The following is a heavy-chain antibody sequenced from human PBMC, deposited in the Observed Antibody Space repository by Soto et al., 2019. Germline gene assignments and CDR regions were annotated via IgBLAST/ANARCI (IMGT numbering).Heavy chain of an antibody. D-gene: IGHD6-19*01. V-gene: IGHV3-48*02. Sequence: EVQLVESGGGLVQPGGSLRLSCAASGFTFSTYNMNWVRQAPGKGLEWVSYISRSGTTVYYADSVKGRFTISRDNARNSLYLQMNSLRDEDTALYYCARDPSPDSSCWYYFDYLGQGTVVTVSS. J-gene: IGHJ4*02. CDR3: ARDPSPDSSCWYYFDY. CDR2: ISRSGTTV. CDR1: GFTFSTYN.